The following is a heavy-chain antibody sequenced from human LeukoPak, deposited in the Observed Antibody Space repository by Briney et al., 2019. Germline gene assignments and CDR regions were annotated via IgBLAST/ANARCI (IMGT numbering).Heavy chain of an antibody. V-gene: IGHV3-30*02. Sequence: PGGSLRLSCAASGFTFSSYGMHWVRQAPGKGLERVAFIRYDGSNKYYADSVKGRFTISRDNSKNTLYLQMNSLRAEDTAVYYCAKGGGSYYLDYFDYWGQGTLVTVSS. CDR2: IRYDGSNK. D-gene: IGHD1-26*01. CDR3: AKGGGSYYLDYFDY. J-gene: IGHJ4*02. CDR1: GFTFSSYG.